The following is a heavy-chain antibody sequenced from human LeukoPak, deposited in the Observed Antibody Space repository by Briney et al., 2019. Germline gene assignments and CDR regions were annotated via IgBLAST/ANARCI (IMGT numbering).Heavy chain of an antibody. V-gene: IGHV3-7*01. CDR3: ARVVSPY. J-gene: IGHJ4*02. CDR1: GFTFSSYW. CDR2: IKQDGSEK. Sequence: GGSLRLSCVASGFTFSSYWMSWVRQAPGKGLEWVANIKQDGSEKYYVDSVKGRFTISRDNAKNSLYLQMNSLRDEDTAVYYCARVVSPYWGQGTLVTVSS.